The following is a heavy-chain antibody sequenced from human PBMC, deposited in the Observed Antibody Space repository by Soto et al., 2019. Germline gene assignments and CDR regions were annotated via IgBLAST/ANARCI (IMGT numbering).Heavy chain of an antibody. D-gene: IGHD2-15*01. CDR2: IYYSGTT. V-gene: IGHV4-59*01. J-gene: IGHJ4*02. CDR3: ARDSPHCCSGVSCALDY. CDR1: GGSISRYY. Sequence: QVQLQESGPGLVKPSETLSLTCTVSGGSISRYYWSWVRQPPGKGLESIGYIYYSGTTNYNPSPNSRVTISVDTSKNQFSLTLSSVNAADTAVYYCARDSPHCCSGVSCALDYWGQGTLVTVSS.